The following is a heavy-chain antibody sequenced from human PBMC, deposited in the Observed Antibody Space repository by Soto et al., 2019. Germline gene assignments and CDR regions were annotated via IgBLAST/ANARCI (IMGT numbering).Heavy chain of an antibody. J-gene: IGHJ6*02. V-gene: IGHV3-30-3*01. CDR1: GFTFSSYA. D-gene: IGHD3-10*01. CDR2: ISDDGSNK. CDR3: ASLKRRFGVPIKPYGMDV. Sequence: QVQLVESGGGVVQPGKSLRLSCAASGFTFSSYAMHWVRQAPGKGLEWVAVISDDGSNKYYADSVKGRFTISRDNSKNTLYLQMNSLRAEDTAVYYCASLKRRFGVPIKPYGMDVWGQGTTVTVSS.